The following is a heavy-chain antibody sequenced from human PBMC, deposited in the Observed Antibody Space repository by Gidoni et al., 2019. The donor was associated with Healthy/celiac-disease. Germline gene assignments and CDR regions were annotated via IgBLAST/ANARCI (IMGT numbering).Heavy chain of an antibody. Sequence: QVQLQQWGAGLLKTSETVSRNCAVDGGAVRGYYWSWIRQPQGQGLEWIGEIHHSGSTNYHPSLQSRVTISVDTSKNQFSLKLSSVTAADTAVYYCARGKPPYDSSGYYYDRAFDIWGQGTMVTVSS. CDR2: IHHSGST. CDR1: GGAVRGYY. J-gene: IGHJ3*02. V-gene: IGHV4-34*01. CDR3: ARGKPPYDSSGYYYDRAFDI. D-gene: IGHD3-22*01.